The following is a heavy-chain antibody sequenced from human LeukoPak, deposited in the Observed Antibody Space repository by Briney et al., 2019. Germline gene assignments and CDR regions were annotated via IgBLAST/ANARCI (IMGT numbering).Heavy chain of an antibody. CDR2: ISGSGGST. D-gene: IGHD2-15*01. CDR3: ANDPITYCSGGSCYPEYYYGMDV. Sequence: GGSLRLSCAASGFTFSSYAMSWVRQAPGKGLEWVSAISGSGGSTCYADSVKGRFTISRDNSKNTLYLQMNSLRAEDTAVYYCANDPITYCSGGSCYPEYYYGMDVWGQGTTVTVSS. V-gene: IGHV3-23*01. CDR1: GFTFSSYA. J-gene: IGHJ6*02.